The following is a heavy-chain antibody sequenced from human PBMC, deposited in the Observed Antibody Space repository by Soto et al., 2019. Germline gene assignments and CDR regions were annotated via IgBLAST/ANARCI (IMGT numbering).Heavy chain of an antibody. D-gene: IGHD6-13*01. CDR1: GFTFSSYS. V-gene: IGHV3-21*01. CDR3: ARVNVAAGSFFDY. J-gene: IGHJ4*02. Sequence: GGSLRLSCAASGFTFSSYSMNWVRQAPGKGLEWVSSISSSSSYIYYADSVKGRFTISRDNAKNSLYLQMNSLRAEDTAVYYCARVNVAAGSFFDYWGQGTLVTVSS. CDR2: ISSSSSYI.